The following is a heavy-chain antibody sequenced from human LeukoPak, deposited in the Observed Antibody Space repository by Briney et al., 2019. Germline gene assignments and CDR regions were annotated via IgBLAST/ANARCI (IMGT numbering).Heavy chain of an antibody. J-gene: IGHJ5*02. Sequence: SETLSLTCTVSGYSISSGYYWGWIRQPPGKGLEWIGSIYHSGSTYYNPSLKSRVTISVDTSKNQFSLKLSSVTAADTAVYYCARDVGSPLSAAWGQGTLVTVSS. V-gene: IGHV4-38-2*02. CDR1: GYSISSGYY. CDR2: IYHSGST. CDR3: ARDVGSPLSAA. D-gene: IGHD2-15*01.